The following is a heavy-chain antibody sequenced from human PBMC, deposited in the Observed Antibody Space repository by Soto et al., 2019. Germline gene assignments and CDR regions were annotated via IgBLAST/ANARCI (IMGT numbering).Heavy chain of an antibody. CDR3: ARSLYCSGGSCYSGTGAFDI. CDR2: IIPILGIA. Sequence: GASVKVSCKASGGTFSSYTISWVRQAPGQGLEWMGRIIPILGIANYAQKFQGRVTITADKSTSTAYMELSSLRSEDTAVYYCARSLYCSGGSCYSGTGAFDIWGQGTMVTVSS. V-gene: IGHV1-69*02. J-gene: IGHJ3*02. CDR1: GGTFSSYT. D-gene: IGHD2-15*01.